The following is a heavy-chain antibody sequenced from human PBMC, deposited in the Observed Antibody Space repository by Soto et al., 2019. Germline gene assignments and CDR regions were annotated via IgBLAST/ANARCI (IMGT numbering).Heavy chain of an antibody. CDR2: IWYDESNE. Sequence: QTGGSLRLSCAASGFTFSSYGMHWVRQAPGKGLECVAAIWYDESNEYYVDSVKGRFTISRDNSKNTLYLQMNSLRAEDTAVYYCVRDHCTGSSCYAFEYWGKGTTVTVSS. CDR3: VRDHCTGSSCYAFEY. V-gene: IGHV3-33*01. J-gene: IGHJ6*04. D-gene: IGHD2-15*01. CDR1: GFTFSSYG.